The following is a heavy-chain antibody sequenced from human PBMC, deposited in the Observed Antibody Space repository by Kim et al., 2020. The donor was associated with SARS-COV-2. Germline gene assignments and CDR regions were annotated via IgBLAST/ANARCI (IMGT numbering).Heavy chain of an antibody. V-gene: IGHV4-34*01. CDR2: INHSGST. CDR1: GGSFSGYY. J-gene: IGHJ5*02. CDR3: ARQIGPEDRRACSSTSCRRGWFDP. D-gene: IGHD2-2*01. Sequence: SETLSLTCAVYGGSFSGYYWSWIRQPPGKGLEWIGEINHSGSTNYNPSLKSRVTISVDTSKNQFSLKLSSVTAADTAVYYCARQIGPEDRRACSSTSCRRGWFDPWGQGTLVTVSS.